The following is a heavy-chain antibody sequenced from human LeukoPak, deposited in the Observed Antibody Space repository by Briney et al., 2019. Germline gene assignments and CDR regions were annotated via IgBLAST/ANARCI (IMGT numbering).Heavy chain of an antibody. CDR2: IKQDGSEK. CDR1: GFTFISYW. V-gene: IGHV3-7*01. D-gene: IGHD3-9*01. J-gene: IGHJ4*02. Sequence: GGPLRLSCSASGFTFISYWMTWVRQAPGKGLEWVANIKQDGSEKYYVDSVKGRFTISRDNAKKSLYLQMNSLRAEDTAVYYCARARYSDYWGQGTLVTVSS. CDR3: ARARYSDY.